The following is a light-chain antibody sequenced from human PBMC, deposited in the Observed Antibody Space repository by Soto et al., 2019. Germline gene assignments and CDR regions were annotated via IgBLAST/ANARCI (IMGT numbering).Light chain of an antibody. J-gene: IGLJ2*01. Sequence: QAVVTQPPSASGTPGQRITIICSGGTSNIGSNYVYWYQQLPGTAPKLLIYRDNQRPSGVPDRFSGSKSGTSASLAISGLRSEDEADYHCAVWDDSLNGPAFGGGTQLTVL. CDR1: TSNIGSNY. V-gene: IGLV1-47*01. CDR3: AVWDDSLNGPA. CDR2: RDN.